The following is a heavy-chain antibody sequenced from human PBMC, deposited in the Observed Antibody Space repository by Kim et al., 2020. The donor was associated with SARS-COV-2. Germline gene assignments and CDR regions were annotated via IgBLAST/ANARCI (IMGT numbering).Heavy chain of an antibody. CDR2: ISYDGSNK. CDR3: AKDDGYISGWYPFDY. D-gene: IGHD6-19*01. J-gene: IGHJ4*01. V-gene: IGHV3-30*18. Sequence: GGSLRLSCAASGFTFSSYGMHWVRQAPGKGLEWVAVISYDGSNKYYADSVKGRFTISRDNSKNTLYLQMNSLRAEDTAVYYCAKDDGYISGWYPFDYWG. CDR1: GFTFSSYG.